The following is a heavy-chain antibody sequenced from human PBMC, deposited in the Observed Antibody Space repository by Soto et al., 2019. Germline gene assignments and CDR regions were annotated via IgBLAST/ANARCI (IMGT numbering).Heavy chain of an antibody. CDR1: GFTFSSYA. V-gene: IGHV3-23*01. CDR3: GESSYGFTFDY. CDR2: ISGSGGGT. D-gene: IGHD5-18*01. J-gene: IGHJ4*02. Sequence: GGSLRLSCAASGFTFSSYAMSWVRQAPGKGLEWVSAISGSGGGTYYADSVKGRFTISRDNSKNTLYLQMNSLRAEDTAVYYCGESSYGFTFDYWGQGTLVTVSS.